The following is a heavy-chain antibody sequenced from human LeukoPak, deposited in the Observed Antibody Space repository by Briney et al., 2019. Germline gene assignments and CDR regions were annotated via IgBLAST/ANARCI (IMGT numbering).Heavy chain of an antibody. Sequence: GGSLRLSCAASGFTFSRYWMDWVRQAPGKGLVWVSRISSDASTTTYADSVKGRFTISRDNAKNTLFLQMNSLRAEDTAVYYCAVSTVIMNYWGQGTLVTVSS. CDR1: GFTFSRYW. V-gene: IGHV3-74*01. D-gene: IGHD4-17*01. CDR2: ISSDASTT. J-gene: IGHJ4*02. CDR3: AVSTVIMNY.